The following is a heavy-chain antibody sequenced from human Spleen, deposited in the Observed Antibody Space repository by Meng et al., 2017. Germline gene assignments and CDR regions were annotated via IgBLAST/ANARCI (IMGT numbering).Heavy chain of an antibody. CDR3: ARGEVLPRY. CDR2: IHGDGSKV. CDR1: GFTFSSYW. V-gene: IGHV3-74*01. Sequence: GESLKISCAASGFTFSSYWMQWVRQAPGNGLVWVSRIHGDGSKVDYADSVKGGFTISRDPAKNTLYLQMNSLRAEDTAVYYCARGEVLPRYWGQGTLVTVSS. D-gene: IGHD3-16*01. J-gene: IGHJ4*02.